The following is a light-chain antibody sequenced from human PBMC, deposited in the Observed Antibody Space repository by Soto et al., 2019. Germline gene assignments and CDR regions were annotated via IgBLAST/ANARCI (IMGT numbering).Light chain of an antibody. Sequence: QPVLTQSPSASASLGASVKLTCTLNSGHSGYAIAWHQLQPEKGPRYLMRLHSDGSHSKGDGIPDRFSGSGSVTERYLTISSLQSEDEADYYCQAWGTGIRVFGGGTKLTVL. CDR2: LHSDGSH. J-gene: IGLJ3*02. V-gene: IGLV4-69*01. CDR3: QAWGTGIRV. CDR1: SGHSGYA.